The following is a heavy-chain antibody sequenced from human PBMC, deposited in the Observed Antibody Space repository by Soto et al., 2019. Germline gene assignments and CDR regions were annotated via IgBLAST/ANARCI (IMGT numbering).Heavy chain of an antibody. J-gene: IGHJ6*02. D-gene: IGHD1-26*01. CDR3: ARDAMDSGYYYYGMDV. V-gene: IGHV1-18*01. CDR1: GYTFTSYG. CDR2: ISAYNGNT. Sequence: ASVKVSFKASGYTFTSYGISWVRQAPGQGLEWMGWISAYNGNTNYAQKLQGRVTMTTDTSTSTAYMELRSLRSDDTAVYYCARDAMDSGYYYYGMDVWGQGTTVTVSS.